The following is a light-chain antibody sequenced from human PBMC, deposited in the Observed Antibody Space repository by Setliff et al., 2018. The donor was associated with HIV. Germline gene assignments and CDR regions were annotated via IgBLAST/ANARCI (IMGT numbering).Light chain of an antibody. CDR3: QSYDSRLRGI. Sequence: QSVLAQPPSVSGAPGQSVTISCTGNSSNIGGGYDVHWYQQFPRTAPKLIIFGNSNRPSGVPDRFSGSKSGTSASLAITGLQAEDEADYYCQSYDSRLRGIFGGWTKVTVL. J-gene: IGLJ2*01. V-gene: IGLV1-40*01. CDR2: GNS. CDR1: SSNIGGGYD.